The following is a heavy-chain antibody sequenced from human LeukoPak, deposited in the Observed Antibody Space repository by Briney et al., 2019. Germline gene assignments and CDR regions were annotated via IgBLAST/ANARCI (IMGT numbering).Heavy chain of an antibody. CDR2: ISSSGSTI. CDR1: GFTFSSYE. D-gene: IGHD4-17*01. J-gene: IGHJ4*02. Sequence: PGGSLRLSCAASGFTFSSYEMNWVRQAPGKGLEWVSYISSSGSTIYYADSVKGRFTISRDNSKNTLYLQMNSLRAEDTAVYYCAKWFSVTSDFDYWGQGTLVTVSS. V-gene: IGHV3-48*03. CDR3: AKWFSVTSDFDY.